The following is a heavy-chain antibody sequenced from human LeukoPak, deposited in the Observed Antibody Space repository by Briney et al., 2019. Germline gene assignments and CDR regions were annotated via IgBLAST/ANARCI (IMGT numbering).Heavy chain of an antibody. J-gene: IGHJ4*02. D-gene: IGHD2-15*01. CDR1: GYTFTSYG. CDR3: VSLGYCSGGSCEKRYFDY. CDR2: INLNSGGT. Sequence: ASVKVSCKASGYTFTSYGISWVRQAPGQGLEWMGWINLNSGGTNFAQKFQGRVTMTRDTSITTAYMELSRLRFDDTAVYYCVSLGYCSGGSCEKRYFDYWGQGTLVTVSS. V-gene: IGHV1-2*02.